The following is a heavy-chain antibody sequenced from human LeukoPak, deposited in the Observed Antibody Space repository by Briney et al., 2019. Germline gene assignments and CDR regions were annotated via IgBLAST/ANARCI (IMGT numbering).Heavy chain of an antibody. D-gene: IGHD3-22*01. CDR3: ARHGGYHSPIDY. J-gene: IGHJ4*02. Sequence: GSLRLSCAASGFTFSDYYMSWIRQPPGKGLEWIGYIYYTGSTNYNPSLKSRVSISVDTSKSQFSLKLSSVTAADTAVYYCARHGGYHSPIDYWGQGTLVTVSS. V-gene: IGHV4-59*08. CDR2: IYYTGST. CDR1: GFTFSDYY.